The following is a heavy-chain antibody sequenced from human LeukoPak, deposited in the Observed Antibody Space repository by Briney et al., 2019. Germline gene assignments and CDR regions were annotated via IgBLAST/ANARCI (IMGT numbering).Heavy chain of an antibody. CDR3: ARDQSPISTGAFDI. J-gene: IGHJ3*02. CDR2: IWYDGSNK. D-gene: IGHD3-9*01. Sequence: GGSLRLSCVASGFTFSSYGTHWVRQAPGKGLEWVAVIWYDGSNKYYADSVKGRFTISRDNSKNTLYLQMNSLRAEDTAVYYCARDQSPISTGAFDIWGQGTMVTVSS. CDR1: GFTFSSYG. V-gene: IGHV3-33*01.